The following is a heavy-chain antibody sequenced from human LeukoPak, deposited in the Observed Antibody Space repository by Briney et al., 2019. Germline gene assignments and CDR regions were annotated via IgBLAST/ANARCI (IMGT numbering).Heavy chain of an antibody. J-gene: IGHJ4*02. D-gene: IGHD5-18*01. CDR1: GASISNYY. Sequence: PSETLSLTCTVSGASISNYYWGWIRQPAGKGLEWIGYIYYSGSTNYNPSLKSRVTISIDTSKNQFSLNLSSVTAADTAVYYCARGASGYSYGWGQGTLVTVSS. CDR3: ARGASGYSYG. V-gene: IGHV4-59*01. CDR2: IYYSGST.